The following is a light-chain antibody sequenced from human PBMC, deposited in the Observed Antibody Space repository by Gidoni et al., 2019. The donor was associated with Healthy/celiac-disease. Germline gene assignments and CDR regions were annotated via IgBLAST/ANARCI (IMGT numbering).Light chain of an antibody. J-gene: IGKJ1*01. CDR1: QRLLHSNGYNY. V-gene: IGKV2-28*01. CDR3: MQALQTSPWT. CDR2: LGA. Sequence: DIVLTQSPLSLPVTPGEPAYISCKSSQRLLHSNGYNYLDWYLQPPGPSPPLLIYLGANRASGVPHRFSGSGSGTAFSLKISSVEADDVGVYYCMQALQTSPWTFGQGTKVEIK.